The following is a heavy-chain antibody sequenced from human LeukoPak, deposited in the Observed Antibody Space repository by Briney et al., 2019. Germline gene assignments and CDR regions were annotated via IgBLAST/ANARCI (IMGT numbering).Heavy chain of an antibody. D-gene: IGHD6-25*01. CDR2: IYTSGST. CDR1: GGSISSYY. Sequence: PSETLSLTCTVSGGSISSYYWSWIRQPAGKGLEWIGRIYTSGSTNYNPSLKSRVTISVDKSKNQFSLKLSSVTAADTAVYYCARDDSTYSSGWPYYYYYYMDVWGKGTTVTVSS. J-gene: IGHJ6*03. V-gene: IGHV4-4*07. CDR3: ARDDSTYSSGWPYYYYYYMDV.